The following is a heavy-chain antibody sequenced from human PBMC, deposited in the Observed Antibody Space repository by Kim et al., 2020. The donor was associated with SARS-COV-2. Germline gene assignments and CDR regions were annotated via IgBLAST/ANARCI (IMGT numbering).Heavy chain of an antibody. V-gene: IGHV3-7*01. J-gene: IGHJ4*02. D-gene: IGHD3-3*01. CDR2: IKQDGSEK. Sequence: GGSLRLSCAASGFTFSSYWMSWVRQAPGKGLEWVANIKQDGSEKYYVDSVKGRFTISRDNAKNSLYLQMNSLRAEDTAVYYCERDNYDGLLYFDYWGQGTLVIVSS. CDR3: ERDNYDGLLYFDY. CDR1: GFTFSSYW.